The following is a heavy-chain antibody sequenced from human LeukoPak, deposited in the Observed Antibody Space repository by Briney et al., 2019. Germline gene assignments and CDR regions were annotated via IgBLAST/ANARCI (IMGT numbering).Heavy chain of an antibody. J-gene: IGHJ4*02. Sequence: GGSLRLSCAAYGFSFSSYGMHWVRQAPGKGLEWVAVIWNDGSDDYYKDSVKGRFTISRDNSKNTLYLQMNSLRAEDTAVYYCARDRTSRWFVPLDYWGQGTPVTVYS. D-gene: IGHD6-13*01. CDR3: ARDRTSRWFVPLDY. V-gene: IGHV3-33*01. CDR2: IWNDGSDD. CDR1: GFSFSSYG.